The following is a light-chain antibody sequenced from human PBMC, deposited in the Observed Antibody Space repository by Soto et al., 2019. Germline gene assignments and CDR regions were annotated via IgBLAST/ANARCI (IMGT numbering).Light chain of an antibody. CDR3: QQYNSNSP. CDR2: KAS. CDR1: QSIGTF. J-gene: IGKJ4*02. Sequence: DIQMTQSPSTLSASVGDRVTISCRASQSIGTFLAWYQQRPGRAPNLLIYKASSLESGVPSRFSGSGSGTVFTLTISSLQPDDFATYYCQQYNSNSPFGGGTRVEIK. V-gene: IGKV1-5*03.